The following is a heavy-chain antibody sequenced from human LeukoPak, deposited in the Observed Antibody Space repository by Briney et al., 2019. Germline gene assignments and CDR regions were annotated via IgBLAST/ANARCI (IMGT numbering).Heavy chain of an antibody. CDR2: ISGTGDNS. CDR3: AKDRTVGASYWYFDL. CDR1: GFTFSSYA. V-gene: IGHV3-23*01. Sequence: PGGSLRLSCAASGFTFSSYAMNWVRQAAGKGLEWVSQISGTGDNSDYADSVKGRFTISRDSSKNTLFLHMNTLRAEDTAIYYCAKDRTVGASYWYFDLWGRGTLVTVSS. D-gene: IGHD1-26*01. J-gene: IGHJ2*01.